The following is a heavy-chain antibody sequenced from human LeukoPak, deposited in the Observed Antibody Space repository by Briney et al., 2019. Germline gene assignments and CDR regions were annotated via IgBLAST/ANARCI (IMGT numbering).Heavy chain of an antibody. Sequence: GGSLRLSCAASGFTFSSYAMHWVRQAPGKGLEWVAVISYDGSNKYYADSVKGRFTISRDNSKNTLYLQMNSLRAEDTAVYYCAREYCSGGSCINWFDPWGQGTLVTVSS. CDR1: GFTFSSYA. J-gene: IGHJ5*02. CDR2: ISYDGSNK. V-gene: IGHV3-30-3*01. CDR3: AREYCSGGSCINWFDP. D-gene: IGHD2-15*01.